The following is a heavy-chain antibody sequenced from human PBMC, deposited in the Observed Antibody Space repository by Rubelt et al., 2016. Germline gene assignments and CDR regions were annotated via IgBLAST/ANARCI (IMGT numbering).Heavy chain of an antibody. V-gene: IGHV4-39*07. D-gene: IGHD6-13*01. J-gene: IGHJ4*02. CDR3: ARGQAGASFDY. Sequence: QLQLQESGPGLVKPSETLSLTCTVSGGSISSSSYYWGWIRQPPGKGLEWIGSIYYSGSTYYNPSLKSRVTISVDTSKNQFSLKLSSVTAADTAVYYCARGQAGASFDYWGQGTLVTVSS. CDR1: GGSISSSSYY. CDR2: IYYSGST.